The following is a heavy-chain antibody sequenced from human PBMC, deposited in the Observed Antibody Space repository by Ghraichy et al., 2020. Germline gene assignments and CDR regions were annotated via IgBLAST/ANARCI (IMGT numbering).Heavy chain of an antibody. CDR3: ARYDMVVATVDH. Sequence: SETLSLTCTVSGASVRSSYYYWGWIRRPPGKGLEWIATMFYSGTTYSTPSLERRVTLSMDTSKNQFSLRMRSVTAADTAVYHCARYDMVVATVDHWGQGTLVSVSS. V-gene: IGHV4-39*01. CDR1: GASVRSSYYY. J-gene: IGHJ4*02. D-gene: IGHD2-15*01. CDR2: MFYSGTT.